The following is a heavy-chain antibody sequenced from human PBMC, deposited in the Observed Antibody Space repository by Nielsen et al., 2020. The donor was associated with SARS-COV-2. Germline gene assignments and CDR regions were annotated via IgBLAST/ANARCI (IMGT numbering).Heavy chain of an antibody. Sequence: WIRQPPGKGLEWVSYISSSSSYTNYADSVKGRFTISRDNAKNSLYLQMNSLRAEDTAVYYCARMSVRAFDIWGQGTMVTVSS. J-gene: IGHJ3*02. D-gene: IGHD1-1*01. CDR2: ISSSSSYT. V-gene: IGHV3-11*03. CDR3: ARMSVRAFDI.